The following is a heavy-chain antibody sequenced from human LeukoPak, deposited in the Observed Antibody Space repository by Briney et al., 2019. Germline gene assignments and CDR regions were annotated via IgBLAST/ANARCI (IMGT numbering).Heavy chain of an antibody. J-gene: IGHJ4*02. D-gene: IGHD6-19*01. CDR1: GGSISSHY. CDR2: IYYSGST. V-gene: IGHV4-59*11. CDR3: ARADSSGFHPYDY. Sequence: SETLSLTCTVSGGSISSHYWSWIWQPPGKGLEWIGYIYYSGSTNYNPSLKSRVTISVDTSKNQFSLKLSSVTAADTAVYYCARADSSGFHPYDYWGQGTLVTVSS.